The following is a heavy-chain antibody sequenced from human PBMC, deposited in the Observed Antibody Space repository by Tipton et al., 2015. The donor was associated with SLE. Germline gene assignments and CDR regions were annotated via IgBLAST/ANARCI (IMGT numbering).Heavy chain of an antibody. V-gene: IGHV4-4*02. CDR1: GGSISSSNW. D-gene: IGHD3-3*01. CDR3: ARGVGVVIIRGWYFDL. Sequence: LRLSCAVSGGSISSSNWWSWVRQPPGKGLEWIGEIYHSGSTNYNPSLKSRVTISVDKSKNQFSLKLSSVTAADTAVYYCARGVGVVIIRGWYFDLWGRGTLVTVSS. CDR2: IYHSGST. J-gene: IGHJ2*01.